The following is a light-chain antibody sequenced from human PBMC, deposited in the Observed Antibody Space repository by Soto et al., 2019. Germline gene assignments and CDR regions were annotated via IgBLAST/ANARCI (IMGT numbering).Light chain of an antibody. Sequence: QSALTQRASVSGSPGQSITISCTGTSSDVGGYNYVSWYQQHPGKAPKLMIYEVSNRPSGVSNRFSGSKSGNTASLTISGLQAEDEVDYYCSSYTSSSTLVFGTGTKLTVL. CDR2: EVS. CDR1: SSDVGGYNY. CDR3: SSYTSSSTLV. V-gene: IGLV2-14*01. J-gene: IGLJ1*01.